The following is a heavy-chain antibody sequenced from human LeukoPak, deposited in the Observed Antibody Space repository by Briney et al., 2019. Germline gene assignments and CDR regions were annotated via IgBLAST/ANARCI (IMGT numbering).Heavy chain of an antibody. Sequence: GGSLRLSCAASGFTFDDFGMSWVRQAPGKGLEWVSGINWNGGRTGYADSVKGRFTISRDNAKNSLYLQMNSLRVEDTALYYCARGGQWLLPYYFDSWGQGTLVTVSS. D-gene: IGHD6-19*01. CDR1: GFTFDDFG. CDR2: INWNGGRT. V-gene: IGHV3-20*04. J-gene: IGHJ4*02. CDR3: ARGGQWLLPYYFDS.